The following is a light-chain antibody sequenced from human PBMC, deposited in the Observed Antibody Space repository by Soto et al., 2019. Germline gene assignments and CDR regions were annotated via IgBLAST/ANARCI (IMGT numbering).Light chain of an antibody. Sequence: EIVMTQSPAILSVSPGERATLSCRASQSVSSNLAWYQQKPGQTPRLLIYDASNRATGIPARFSGSGPGTDFTLTISSLEPEDFAVYYCQQRSNWITFGQGTRLEIK. CDR3: QQRSNWIT. J-gene: IGKJ5*01. V-gene: IGKV3D-11*02. CDR2: DAS. CDR1: QSVSSN.